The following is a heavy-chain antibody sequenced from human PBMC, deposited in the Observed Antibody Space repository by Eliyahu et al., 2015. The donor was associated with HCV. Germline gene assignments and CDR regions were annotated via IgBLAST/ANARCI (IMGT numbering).Heavy chain of an antibody. D-gene: IGHD4-23*01. Sequence: QVQLVESGGGVVQPGRSLRLSCAASGFTFXXYGMHWVRQAPGKGLEWVAVISYDGSNKYYADSVKGRFTISRDNSKNTLYLQMNSLRAEDTAVYYCAKARMATVVNWVGFDYWGQGTLVTVSS. J-gene: IGHJ4*02. CDR3: AKARMATVVNWVGFDY. CDR2: ISYDGSNK. CDR1: GFTFXXYG. V-gene: IGHV3-30*18.